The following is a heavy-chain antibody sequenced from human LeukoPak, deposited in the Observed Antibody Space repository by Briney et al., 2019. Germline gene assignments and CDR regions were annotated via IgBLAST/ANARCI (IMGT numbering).Heavy chain of an antibody. D-gene: IGHD3-22*01. V-gene: IGHV4-38-2*02. J-gene: IGHJ4*02. CDR2: IYHSGTT. CDR1: NYSITSGYF. CDR3: ARDGVFHDSDGYSFDY. Sequence: PSETLSLTCAVSNYSITSGYFWGWIRQPPGKALEWIASIYHSGTTYYNPSLRNQVTLFVDTSKNQFSLKLTSLTAADTAVYYCARDGVFHDSDGYSFDYWGQGTLVTVSS.